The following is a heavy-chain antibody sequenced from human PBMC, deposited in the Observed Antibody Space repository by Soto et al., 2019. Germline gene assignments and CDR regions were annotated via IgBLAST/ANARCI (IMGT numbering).Heavy chain of an antibody. CDR2: ISGSNNNI. V-gene: IGHV3-48*03. CDR1: GFNLRNYE. D-gene: IGHD2-21*02. CDR3: ATEELCGADCYFFNH. J-gene: IGHJ4*02. Sequence: EVQLLETGGGSVHVGGSLRLSCAVSGFNLRNYEMNWVRQVPGKGLEWISKISGSNNNIYYADSVQGRFTISRDNANNVLFLQMNSLRAEDTATYHCATEELCGADCYFFNHWGQGTLVTVSS.